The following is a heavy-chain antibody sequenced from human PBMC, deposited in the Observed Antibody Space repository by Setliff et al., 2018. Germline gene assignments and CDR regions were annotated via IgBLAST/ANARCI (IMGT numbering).Heavy chain of an antibody. V-gene: IGHV3-21*04. CDR3: ARDAGLGYCSSTSCSFSKRYYYYGMDV. D-gene: IGHD2-2*01. CDR1: GVNFSSYA. CDR2: ISSSSSYI. Sequence: GGSLRLSCAASGVNFSSYAMSSGRQAPGKGLEWVSSISSSSSYICYADSVKGRFTISRDNAKNSLYLQMNSLRAEDTAVYYCARDAGLGYCSSTSCSFSKRYYYYGMDVWGQGTTVTVSS. J-gene: IGHJ6*02.